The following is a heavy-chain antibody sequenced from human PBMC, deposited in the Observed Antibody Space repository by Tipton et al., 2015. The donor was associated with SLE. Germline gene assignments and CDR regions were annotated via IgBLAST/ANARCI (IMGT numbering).Heavy chain of an antibody. V-gene: IGHV3-53*04. J-gene: IGHJ4*02. Sequence: QLVQSGGGLVQPGGSLRLSCAASGFTVSSNYMSWVRQAPGKGLEWVSVIYSGGSTYYADSVKGRFTISRDNSKNTLYLQMNSLRAEDTAVYYCARDRGSGWFDFDYWGQGTLVTVSS. D-gene: IGHD6-19*01. CDR3: ARDRGSGWFDFDY. CDR2: IYSGGST. CDR1: GFTVSSNY.